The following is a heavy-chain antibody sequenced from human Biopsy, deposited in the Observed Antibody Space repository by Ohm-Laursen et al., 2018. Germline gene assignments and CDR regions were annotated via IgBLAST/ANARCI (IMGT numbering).Heavy chain of an antibody. D-gene: IGHD6-13*01. CDR2: VDWDDYK. V-gene: IGHV2-70*11. CDR3: ARTPILIVTAGLVYRHRRHLQGMDV. J-gene: IGHJ6*02. Sequence: TQTLTLTCSFSGFSLSARGMCVSWIRQAPGKALEWLACVDWDDYKDYSASLQTKLSISKDTSNDQVVLTVDNVDPADTAAYYCARTPILIVTAGLVYRHRRHLQGMDVWGQGIAVTV. CDR1: GFSLSARGMC.